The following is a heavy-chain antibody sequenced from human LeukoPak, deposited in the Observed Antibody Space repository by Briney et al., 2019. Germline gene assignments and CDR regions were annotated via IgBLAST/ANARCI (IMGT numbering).Heavy chain of an antibody. CDR1: GFTFSSYA. J-gene: IGHJ4*02. D-gene: IGHD2-2*01. Sequence: PGGSLRLSCAASGFTFSSYAMHWVRQAPGKGLEWVAVISYDGSNKYYADSVKGRFTISRDNSKNTLYLQMNSLGAEDTAVYYCARDHVVVPAAMAGGGWRSYYFDYWGQGTLVTVSS. CDR2: ISYDGSNK. CDR3: ARDHVVVPAAMAGGGWRSYYFDY. V-gene: IGHV3-30-3*01.